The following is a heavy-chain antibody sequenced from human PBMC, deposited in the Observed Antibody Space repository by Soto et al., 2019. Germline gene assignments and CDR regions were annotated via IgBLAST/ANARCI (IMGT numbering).Heavy chain of an antibody. V-gene: IGHV3-48*02. CDR1: GFTFSSYS. CDR3: ARGPDYDFWSGYTYYGMDV. Sequence: PGGSLRLSCAASGFTFSSYSMNWVRQAPGKGLEWVSYISSSSSTIYYADSVKGRFTISRDNAKNSLYLQMNSLRDEDTAVYYCARGPDYDFWSGYTYYGMDVWGQGTTVTVSS. D-gene: IGHD3-3*01. CDR2: ISSSSSTI. J-gene: IGHJ6*02.